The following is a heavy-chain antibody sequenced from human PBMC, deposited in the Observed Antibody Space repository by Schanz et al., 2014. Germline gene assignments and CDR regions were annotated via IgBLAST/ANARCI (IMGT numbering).Heavy chain of an antibody. CDR1: GFAFSVYG. CDR3: AKDLLYGAPMPLNHLDY. CDR2: IWYDGSNK. D-gene: IGHD2-2*01. J-gene: IGHJ4*02. Sequence: QVQMVESGGGVVQPGRSLRLSCAASGFAFSVYGMHWVRQAPGKGLEWVAFIWYDGSNKYYADSVKGRFTISRDNSKNTLYLQMNSLRAEDTAVYYCAKDLLYGAPMPLNHLDYWGQGTLVTVSS. V-gene: IGHV3-33*06.